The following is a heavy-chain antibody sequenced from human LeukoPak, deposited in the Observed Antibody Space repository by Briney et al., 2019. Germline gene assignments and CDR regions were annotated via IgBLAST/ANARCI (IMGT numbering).Heavy chain of an antibody. D-gene: IGHD1-1*01. CDR3: AKVYVWNEYYFDY. CDR2: IYTNGNT. V-gene: IGHV3-53*01. J-gene: IGHJ4*02. CDR1: GFSVSNTY. Sequence: GGSLRLSCIVSGFSVSNTYMSWVRQAPGKGLEWASIIYTNGNTYLSDSVKGRFTISRDNSKNTLYLQMNSLRAEDTAVYYCAKVYVWNEYYFDYWGQGTLVTVSS.